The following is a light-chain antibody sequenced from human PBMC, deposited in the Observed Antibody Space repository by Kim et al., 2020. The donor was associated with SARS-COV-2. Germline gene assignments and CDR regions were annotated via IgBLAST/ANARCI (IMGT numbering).Light chain of an antibody. CDR3: QRDGTSPPDI. V-gene: IGKV3-20*01. CDR2: GAS. Sequence: PGERATLSCRASQSIHTNFLCLHQQKPRQAPMLLNDGASTRAAVIPSMISGSGWRTFFTLTSSRLEPDDVAVYFWQRDGTSPPDIFGQGTKLEI. CDR1: QSIHTNF. J-gene: IGKJ2*01.